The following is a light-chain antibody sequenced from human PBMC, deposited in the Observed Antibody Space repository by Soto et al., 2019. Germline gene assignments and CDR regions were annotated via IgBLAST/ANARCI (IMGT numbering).Light chain of an antibody. CDR2: STT. V-gene: IGLV1-44*01. CDR3: AAWDDGLNAVL. J-gene: IGLJ2*01. CDR1: SSNIGSNA. Sequence: QSVLTQPPSASGTPGQRVTISCPGSSSNIGSNAVNWYQQVPGTAPKLLIYSTTQRPSGVPDRFSGSKSGTSASLAISGLQSDDEADYYCAAWDDGLNAVLFGGGTKLTVL.